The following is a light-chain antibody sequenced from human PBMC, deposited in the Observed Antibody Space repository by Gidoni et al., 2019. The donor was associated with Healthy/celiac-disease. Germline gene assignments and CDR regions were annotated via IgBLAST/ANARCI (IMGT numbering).Light chain of an antibody. CDR3: QQYYSYPYT. V-gene: IGKV1-8*01. J-gene: IGKJ2*01. Sequence: AIRLTQSPSSFSASTGDRVTITCRASQGISSYLAWYQQKPGKAPKLLIYAASTLQSGVPSRFSGSGSGTDFTLTISCLQSEDVATYYCQQYYSYPYTFGQXTKLEIK. CDR1: QGISSY. CDR2: AAS.